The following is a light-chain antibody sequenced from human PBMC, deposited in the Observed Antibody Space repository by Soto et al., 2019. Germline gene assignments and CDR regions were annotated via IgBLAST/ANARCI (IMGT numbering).Light chain of an antibody. CDR1: SGHSNYA. V-gene: IGLV4-69*01. J-gene: IGLJ2*01. CDR3: QTWGTVV. CDR2: LNSDGSH. Sequence: QAVLTQSPSASASLGASVKLTCTLSSGHSNYAIAWHQLQPEKGPRYLMKLNSDGSHDKGDGIPDRFSGSSSGAERYLTISSLQSEDEADYYCQTWGTVVFGGGTKLTVL.